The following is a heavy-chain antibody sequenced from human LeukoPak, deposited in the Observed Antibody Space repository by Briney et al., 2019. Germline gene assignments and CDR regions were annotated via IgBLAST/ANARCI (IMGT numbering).Heavy chain of an antibody. Sequence: GGSLRLSCVASGFTFSNYVIHWVRQAPGMGLEWVAVISSDESHKYYADSVRGRFTISRDNSKNTLYLQMNSLRPEDTAVHYCATDPVVAGGVRYFDYWGQGTLVTVSS. CDR2: ISSDESHK. D-gene: IGHD6-13*01. V-gene: IGHV3-30*04. J-gene: IGHJ4*02. CDR1: GFTFSNYV. CDR3: ATDPVVAGGVRYFDY.